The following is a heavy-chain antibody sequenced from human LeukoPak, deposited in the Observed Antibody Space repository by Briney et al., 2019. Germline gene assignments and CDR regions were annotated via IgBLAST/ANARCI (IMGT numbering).Heavy chain of an antibody. CDR2: ISSGGGTI. CDR3: ARVLREWLLFGWFDP. CDR1: GFTFSSYA. V-gene: IGHV3-48*04. Sequence: GGSLRLSCAASGFTFSSYAMSWVRQAPGKGLEWVSSISSGGGTIYYADSVKGRFTISRDNAKNSLYLQINGLRVEDTAVYFCARVLREWLLFGWFDPWGQGTLVTVSS. D-gene: IGHD3-3*01. J-gene: IGHJ5*02.